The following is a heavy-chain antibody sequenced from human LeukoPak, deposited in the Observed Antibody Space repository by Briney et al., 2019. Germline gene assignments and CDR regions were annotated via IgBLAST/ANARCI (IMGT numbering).Heavy chain of an antibody. J-gene: IGHJ4*02. CDR2: ISDSGVST. V-gene: IGHV3-23*01. D-gene: IGHD3-3*01. Sequence: GGSLRLSCAASGFTFSSYAMSWVRQAPGKGLEWVSAISDSGVSTYYADSVKGRFTLSRDNSMNTLYLQMNSLRAEDTAVYYCAKDQFYDFWSGYWVYWGQGTLVTVSS. CDR3: AKDQFYDFWSGYWVY. CDR1: GFTFSSYA.